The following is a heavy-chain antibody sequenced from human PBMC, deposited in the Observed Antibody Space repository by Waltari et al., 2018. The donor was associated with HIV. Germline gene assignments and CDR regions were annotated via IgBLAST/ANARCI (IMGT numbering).Heavy chain of an antibody. CDR1: GGSFSGYY. CDR3: ARGTGDNDAFDI. D-gene: IGHD7-27*01. J-gene: IGHJ3*02. Sequence: QVQLQQWGAGLLKPSETLSLTCAVYGGSFSGYYWSWIRQPPGKGLEWIGEINHSGSTNYNPSLKSRVTISVDTSKNQFSLKLSSVTAADTAVYYCARGTGDNDAFDIWGQGTMVTVSS. V-gene: IGHV4-34*01. CDR2: INHSGST.